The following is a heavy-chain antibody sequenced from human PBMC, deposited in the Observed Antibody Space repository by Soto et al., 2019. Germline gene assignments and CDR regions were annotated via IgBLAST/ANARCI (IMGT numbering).Heavy chain of an antibody. V-gene: IGHV5-51*01. J-gene: IGHJ5*02. CDR3: ARHGFYGDYSSNYFDP. CDR1: GYSFTNYW. D-gene: IGHD4-17*01. CDR2: IYPSDSTA. Sequence: PGESLKISCQGSGYSFTNYWIAWMRQMPGEGLEYMGIIYPSDSTARYSPSFQGQVTLSVDKSISTAYLQWNSLKASDTAMYYCARHGFYGDYSSNYFDPWGQGTLVTVSS.